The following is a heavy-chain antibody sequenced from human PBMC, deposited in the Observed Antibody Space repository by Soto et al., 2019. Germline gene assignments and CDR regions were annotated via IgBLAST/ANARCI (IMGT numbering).Heavy chain of an antibody. D-gene: IGHD6-13*01. V-gene: IGHV4-4*02. CDR1: GGSISSYNW. J-gene: IGHJ6*02. CDR2: IYHSGTT. CDR3: ARWGRVVGIPEGYGMDV. Sequence: SETLSLTCAVSGGSISSYNWYIWVRQPPGKGLEWIGEIYHSGTTNYNPSLKRRVTISVDKSKNQFYLRLSSVTAADTDVYYCARWGRVVGIPEGYGMDVWGQGTTVTVSS.